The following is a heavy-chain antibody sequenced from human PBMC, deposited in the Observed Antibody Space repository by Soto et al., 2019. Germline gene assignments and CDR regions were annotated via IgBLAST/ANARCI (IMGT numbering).Heavy chain of an antibody. D-gene: IGHD6-13*01. CDR2: ISGSGGST. CDR3: AKGGYSSSWYDDY. CDR1: GFTFSSYA. Sequence: EVQLLESGGGLVQPGGSPRLSCAASGFTFSSYAMSWVRQAPGKGLEWVSAISGSGGSTYYADSVKGRFTISRDNSKNTLYLQMNSLRAEDTAVYYCAKGGYSSSWYDDYWGQGTLVTVSS. J-gene: IGHJ4*02. V-gene: IGHV3-23*01.